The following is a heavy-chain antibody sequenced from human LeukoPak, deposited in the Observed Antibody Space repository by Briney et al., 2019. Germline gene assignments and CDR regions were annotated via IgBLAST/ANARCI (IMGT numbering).Heavy chain of an antibody. J-gene: IGHJ4*02. CDR3: ARVRITMVRGVKDYFDY. V-gene: IGHV3-7*01. D-gene: IGHD3-10*01. CDR2: IKQDGSEK. Sequence: PGGSLRLSCAASGFTFSSYWMSWVRQAPGKGLEWVANIKQDGSEKYYVDSVKGRFTISRDNAKNSLYLQMNSLRAEDTAVYYCARVRITMVRGVKDYFDYWGQGTLVTVSS. CDR1: GFTFSSYW.